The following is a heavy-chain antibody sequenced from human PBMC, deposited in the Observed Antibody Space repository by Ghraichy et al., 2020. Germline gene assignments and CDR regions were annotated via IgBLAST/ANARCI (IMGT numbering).Heavy chain of an antibody. CDR3: AKVSFHDYGGFDY. CDR1: GFTFDDYA. V-gene: IGHV3-9*01. Sequence: SLNISCAASGFTFDDYAMHWVRQAPGKGLEWVSGISWNSGSIGYADSVKGRFTISRDNAKNSLYLQMNSLRAEDTALYYCAKVSFHDYGGFDYWVQVTLETVSS. D-gene: IGHD4-23*01. CDR2: ISWNSGSI. J-gene: IGHJ4*02.